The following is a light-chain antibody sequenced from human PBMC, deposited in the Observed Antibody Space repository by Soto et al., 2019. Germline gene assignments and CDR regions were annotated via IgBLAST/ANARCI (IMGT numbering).Light chain of an antibody. V-gene: IGLV2-14*01. J-gene: IGLJ1*01. CDR1: STDVGRYNY. Sequence: QSALTQPASVSGSPGQSITISCTGTSTDVGRYNYVSWYQQHPGKAPKLMVYDVSNRPSWVSNRFSGSKSGITASLTISGLQAEDEADYYCTSYTSDSTYVFRPGTKVTV. CDR2: DVS. CDR3: TSYTSDSTYV.